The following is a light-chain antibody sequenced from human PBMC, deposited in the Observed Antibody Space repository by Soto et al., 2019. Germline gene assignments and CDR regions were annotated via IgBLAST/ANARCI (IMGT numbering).Light chain of an antibody. CDR1: GSDVGGYNY. V-gene: IGLV2-8*01. Sequence: QSVLTQPPSASGSPGQSVTISCTGTGSDVGGYNYVSWYQQHPGKAPKLMIYEVSKRPSGVPDRFSGSKSGNTASLTVSGLQAEDEADYYCSSYAGSNNFVFGGGTKLTVL. CDR2: EVS. CDR3: SSYAGSNNFV. J-gene: IGLJ2*01.